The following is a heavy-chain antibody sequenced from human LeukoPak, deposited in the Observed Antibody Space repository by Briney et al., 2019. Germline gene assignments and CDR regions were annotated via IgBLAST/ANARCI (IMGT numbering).Heavy chain of an antibody. J-gene: IGHJ3*01. CDR3: ARRGGV. CDR2: IYTSGNT. CDR1: GGSISSYY. Sequence: PSETLSLTCTVSGGSISSYYWNWIRQPAGKGLEWIGRIYTSGNTNYNPSLRSRVTISRDTSKNQFSLQLNSVTAADTAVYYCARRGGVWGQGTMVTVSS. D-gene: IGHD2-15*01. V-gene: IGHV4-4*07.